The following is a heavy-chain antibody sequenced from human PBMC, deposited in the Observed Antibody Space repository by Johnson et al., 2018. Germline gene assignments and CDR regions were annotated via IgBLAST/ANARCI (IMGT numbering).Heavy chain of an antibody. CDR2: ISYDGSNK. J-gene: IGHJ1*01. V-gene: IGHV3-30-3*01. Sequence: QVQLVESGGGVVQPGRSLRLSCAASGFTFSSYAMHWVRQAPGKGLEWVAVISYDGSNKYYADSVKGRFTISRDNAKNSLYLQMNSLRAEDTALYYCAKGHLSVIHTAEYFQYWGQGTLVTVSS. CDR3: AKGHLSVIHTAEYFQY. D-gene: IGHD5-18*01. CDR1: GFTFSSYA.